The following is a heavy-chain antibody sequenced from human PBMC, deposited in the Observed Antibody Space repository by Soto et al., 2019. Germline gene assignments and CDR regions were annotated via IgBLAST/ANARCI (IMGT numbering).Heavy chain of an antibody. J-gene: IGHJ6*03. CDR2: IYYSGST. V-gene: IGHV4-59*12. D-gene: IGHD4-4*01. Sequence: SETLSLTCTVSGGSISSYYWSWIRQPPGKGLEWIGYIYYSGSTNYNPSLKSRVTISVDTSKNQFSLKLSSVTAADTAVYYCGRDYSNYYYYYYMDVWGKGTTVTVSS. CDR3: GRDYSNYYYYYYMDV. CDR1: GGSISSYY.